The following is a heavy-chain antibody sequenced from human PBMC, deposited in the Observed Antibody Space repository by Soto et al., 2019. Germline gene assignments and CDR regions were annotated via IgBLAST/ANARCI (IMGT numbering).Heavy chain of an antibody. V-gene: IGHV1-69*02. CDR1: GGTFSSYT. D-gene: IGHD3-10*01. CDR3: ARADYGSDPYFDY. CDR2: IIRILGIA. J-gene: IGHJ4*02. Sequence: QVQLVQSGAEVKKPGSSVKVSCKASGGTFSSYTISWVRQAPGQGLEWMGRIIRILGIANYAQKFQGRVTITADKSTSTAYMELNSLRSEDTAVYYCARADYGSDPYFDYWGQGTLVTVSS.